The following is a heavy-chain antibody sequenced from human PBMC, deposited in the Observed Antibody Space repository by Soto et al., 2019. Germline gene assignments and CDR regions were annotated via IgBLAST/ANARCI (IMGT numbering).Heavy chain of an antibody. Sequence: QVQLQESGPGLVKPSETLSLTCTVSGGSISSYYWSWIRQPAGKGLEWIGRIYTSGSTNYNPSLKRRVTMSVDTSKNQFSLKLSSVTAADTAVYYCARSGIAVAGTYYYYGMDVWGQGTTVTVSS. J-gene: IGHJ6*02. CDR3: ARSGIAVAGTYYYYGMDV. CDR1: GGSISSYY. CDR2: IYTSGST. D-gene: IGHD6-19*01. V-gene: IGHV4-4*07.